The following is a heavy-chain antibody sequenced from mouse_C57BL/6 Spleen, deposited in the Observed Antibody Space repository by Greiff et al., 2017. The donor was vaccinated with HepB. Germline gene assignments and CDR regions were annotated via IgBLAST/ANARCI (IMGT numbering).Heavy chain of an antibody. CDR3: ARWDYGSSGGY. V-gene: IGHV1-82*01. CDR2: IYPGDGDT. CDR1: GYAFSSSW. Sequence: VKLQESGPELVKPGASVKISCKASGYAFSSSWMNWVKQRPGKGLEWIGRIYPGDGDTNYNGKFKGKATLTADKSSSTAYMQLSSLTSEDSAVYFCARWDYGSSGGYWGQGTTLTVSS. J-gene: IGHJ2*01. D-gene: IGHD1-1*01.